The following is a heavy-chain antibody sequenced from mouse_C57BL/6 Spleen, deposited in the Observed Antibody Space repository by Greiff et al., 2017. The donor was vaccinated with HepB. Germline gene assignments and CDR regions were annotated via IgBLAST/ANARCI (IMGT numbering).Heavy chain of an antibody. Sequence: QVQLQQPGAELVMPGASVKLSCKASGYTFTSYWMHWVKQRPGPGLEWIGEIDPSDSYTNYNQKFKGKSTLTVDKSSSTAYMQLSSLTSEDSAVYYCAMGGPYYFDYWGQGTTLTVSS. CDR2: IDPSDSYT. CDR3: AMGGPYYFDY. J-gene: IGHJ2*01. V-gene: IGHV1-69*01. D-gene: IGHD4-1*01. CDR1: GYTFTSYW.